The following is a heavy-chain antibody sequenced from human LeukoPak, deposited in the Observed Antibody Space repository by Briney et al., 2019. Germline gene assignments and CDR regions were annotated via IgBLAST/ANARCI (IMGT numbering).Heavy chain of an antibody. D-gene: IGHD4-17*01. CDR1: GFTFSTYW. CDR2: INSDGSTT. CDR3: ASTYGALYYFDS. V-gene: IGHV3-74*01. J-gene: IGHJ4*02. Sequence: GGSLRLSCAASGFTFSTYWMHWVRQAPGKGLVWVSRINSDGSTTSYADSVKGRFTISRDNSKNTLFLQMNSLRAEDTAVYYCASTYGALYYFDSWGQGTLVTVSS.